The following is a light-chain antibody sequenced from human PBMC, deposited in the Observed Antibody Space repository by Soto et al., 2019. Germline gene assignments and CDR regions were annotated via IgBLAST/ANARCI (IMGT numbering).Light chain of an antibody. CDR3: QSFDSGLCEEV. Sequence: QSVLTQPPSVSGAPGQRVTISCTGSSSNLGANNHVHWYQQQPPGTAPNLLIYVNNNRPSGFPDRFSGSKSGSSASMTITGVLAEDEDDYYYQSFDSGLCEEVFGTGTKLTVL. CDR1: SSNLGANNH. V-gene: IGLV1-40*01. CDR2: VNN. J-gene: IGLJ1*01.